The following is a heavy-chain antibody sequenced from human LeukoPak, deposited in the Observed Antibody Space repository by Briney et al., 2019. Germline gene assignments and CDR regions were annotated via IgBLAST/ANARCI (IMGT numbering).Heavy chain of an antibody. V-gene: IGHV1-2*02. D-gene: IGHD6-19*01. Sequence: ASVTVSCKASEYTFTGYYIHWMRQAPGQGLEWMGWINPNSGGTNYAQKFQGRVTMTRDTSISTAYMELSRLRSDDTAVYYCARDGSVGSGWYSHYYYMDVWGKGTTVTVSS. CDR3: ARDGSVGSGWYSHYYYMDV. CDR2: INPNSGGT. CDR1: EYTFTGYY. J-gene: IGHJ6*03.